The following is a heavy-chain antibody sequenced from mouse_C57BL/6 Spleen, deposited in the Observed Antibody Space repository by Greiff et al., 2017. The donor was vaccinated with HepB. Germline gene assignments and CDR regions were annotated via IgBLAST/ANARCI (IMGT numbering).Heavy chain of an antibody. V-gene: IGHV1-82*01. D-gene: IGHD2-3*01. Sequence: VQLQQSGPELVKPGASVKISCKASGYAFSSSWMNWVKQRPGKGLEWIGRIYPGDGDTNYNGKFKGKATLTADKSSSTAYMQLSSLTSEDSAVSFCARAIGDGYSAYWGQGTLVTVSA. CDR3: ARAIGDGYSAY. J-gene: IGHJ3*01. CDR2: IYPGDGDT. CDR1: GYAFSSSW.